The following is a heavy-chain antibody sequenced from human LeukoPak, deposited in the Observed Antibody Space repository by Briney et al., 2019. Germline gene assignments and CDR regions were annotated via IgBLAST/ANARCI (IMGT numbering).Heavy chain of an antibody. V-gene: IGHV1-2*02. Sequence: GASVKVSCKASGYTFIDYYMHWVRQAPGQGLEYMGWINPNSGGTNYAQKFQGRVTMTRDTSITTAYMELNRLRSDDTAVYYCAVPPLYSTGIDFWGRGTLVTVSS. CDR2: INPNSGGT. CDR3: AVPPLYSTGIDF. D-gene: IGHD2-8*02. CDR1: GYTFIDYY. J-gene: IGHJ4*02.